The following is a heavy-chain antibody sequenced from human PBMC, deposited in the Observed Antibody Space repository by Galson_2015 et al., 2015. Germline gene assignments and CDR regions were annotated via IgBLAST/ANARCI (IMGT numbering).Heavy chain of an antibody. D-gene: IGHD6-13*01. CDR1: GFTFSNAW. Sequence: SLRLSCAASGFTFSNAWMSWVRQAPGKGLEWVGRIKSKTDGGTTDYAAPVKGRFTISRDDSKNTLYLQMNSLKTEDTAVYYCARDQQQLPNYYYYYGMDVWGQGTTVTVSS. J-gene: IGHJ6*02. CDR2: IKSKTDGGTT. CDR3: ARDQQQLPNYYYYYGMDV. V-gene: IGHV3-15*01.